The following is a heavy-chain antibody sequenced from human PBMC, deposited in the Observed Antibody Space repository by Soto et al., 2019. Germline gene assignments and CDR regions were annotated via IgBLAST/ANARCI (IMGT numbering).Heavy chain of an antibody. CDR3: AKVGSGCSSTSCYVSFDY. V-gene: IGHV3-23*01. CDR1: GFTFSSYA. D-gene: IGHD2-2*01. J-gene: IGHJ4*02. Sequence: GGSLRLSCAASGFTFSSYAMSWVRQAPGKGLEWVSAISGSGGSTYYADSVKGRFTISRDNSKNTLYLQMNSLRAEDTAVYYCAKVGSGCSSTSCYVSFDYWGQGTLVTVSS. CDR2: ISGSGGST.